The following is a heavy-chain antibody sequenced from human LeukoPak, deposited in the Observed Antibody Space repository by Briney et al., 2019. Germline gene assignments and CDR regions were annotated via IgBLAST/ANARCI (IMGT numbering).Heavy chain of an antibody. V-gene: IGHV1-18*04. D-gene: IGHD1/OR15-1a*01. CDR1: GYTFTGYY. J-gene: IGHJ6*03. CDR2: ISAYNGNA. CDR3: ARTAPGTSLGGYYYYMDV. Sequence: ASVKVSCKASGYTFTGYYMHWVRQAPGLGLEWMGWISAYNGNANYAQELQGRVTVTTDTSTSTAHMELRSLKSDDTAVYYCARTAPGTSLGGYYYYMDVWGKGTTVTVSS.